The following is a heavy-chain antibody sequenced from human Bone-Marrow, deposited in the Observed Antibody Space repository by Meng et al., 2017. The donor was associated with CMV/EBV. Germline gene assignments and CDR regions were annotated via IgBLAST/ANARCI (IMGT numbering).Heavy chain of an antibody. CDR1: GYTFTGYY. Sequence: ASVKVSCKASGYTFTGYYLHWVRQAPGQGLEWVGWINPNSGGTNYAQKFQGRVTMTRDTSISTAYMELSRLRSDDTAVYYCARLPGIAVAATLADYYFDYWGQGTLVTVSS. J-gene: IGHJ4*02. V-gene: IGHV1-2*02. D-gene: IGHD6-19*01. CDR2: INPNSGGT. CDR3: ARLPGIAVAATLADYYFDY.